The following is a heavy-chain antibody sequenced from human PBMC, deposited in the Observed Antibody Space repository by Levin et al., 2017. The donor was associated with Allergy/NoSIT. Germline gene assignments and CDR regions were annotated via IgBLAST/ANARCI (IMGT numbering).Heavy chain of an antibody. V-gene: IGHV3-23*01. CDR1: GFTFSNYA. J-gene: IGHJ5*02. CDR2: ISGSGDST. Sequence: GGSLRLSCAASGFTFSNYALTWVRQAPGMGLEWVSTISGSGDSTYYADSVKGRFTISRDNSKNTLFLQMNSLGDEDTAVYSCAKETAYGSGWCDDWGQGTLVTVSS. CDR3: AKETAYGSGWCDD. D-gene: IGHD6-19*01.